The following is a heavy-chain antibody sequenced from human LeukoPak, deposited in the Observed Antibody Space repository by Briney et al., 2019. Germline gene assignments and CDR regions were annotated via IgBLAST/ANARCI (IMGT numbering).Heavy chain of an antibody. V-gene: IGHV3-30-3*01. CDR1: GFTFSSYA. CDR2: ISYDGSNK. J-gene: IGHJ6*02. CDR3: ARSIVWEQKDYYYGMDV. D-gene: IGHD2-15*01. Sequence: GGSLRLFCAASGFTFSSYAMHWVRQAPGKGLEWVAVISYDGSNKYYADSVKGRFTISRDNSKNTLYLQMNSLRAEDTAVYYCARSIVWEQKDYYYGMDVWGQGTTVTVSS.